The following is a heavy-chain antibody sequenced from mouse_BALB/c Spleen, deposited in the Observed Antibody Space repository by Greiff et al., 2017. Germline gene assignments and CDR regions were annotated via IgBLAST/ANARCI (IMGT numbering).Heavy chain of an antibody. V-gene: IGHV5-4*02. D-gene: IGHD2-1*01. CDR1: GFTFSDYY. Sequence: EVNVVESGGGLVKPGGSLKLSCAASGFTFSDYYMYWVRQTPEKRLEWVATISDGGSYTYYPDSVKGRFTISRDNAKNNLYLQMSSLKSEDTAMYYCARDGNYGVDYWGQGTTLTVSS. CDR2: ISDGGSYT. CDR3: ARDGNYGVDY. J-gene: IGHJ2*01.